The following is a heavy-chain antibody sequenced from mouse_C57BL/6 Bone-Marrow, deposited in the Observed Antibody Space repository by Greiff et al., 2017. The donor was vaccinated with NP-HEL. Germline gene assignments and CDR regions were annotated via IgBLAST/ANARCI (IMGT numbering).Heavy chain of an antibody. J-gene: IGHJ1*03. CDR1: GYTFTDYY. Sequence: EVKVVESGPVLVKPGASVKMSCKASGYTFTDYYMNWVKQSHGKSLEWIGVINPYNGGTSYNQKFKGQATLTVAKSSSTAYMELNSLTSEDSAVYYCARNYYSVWGTGTTVTVSS. CDR3: ARNYYSV. CDR2: INPYNGGT. D-gene: IGHD2-12*01. V-gene: IGHV1-19*01.